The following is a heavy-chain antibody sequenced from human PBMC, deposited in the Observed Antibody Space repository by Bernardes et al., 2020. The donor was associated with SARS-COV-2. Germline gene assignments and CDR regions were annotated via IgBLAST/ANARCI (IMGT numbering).Heavy chain of an antibody. Sequence: GGSLRLSCAASGITFSSNWMHWVRQAPGKGLEWVSRISGDGSVTNYADPVKGRFIISRDNAKNTLYLQMNSLRDEDTAVYYCGSSSSTCCDQWGQGTLVTVSS. CDR3: GSSSSTCCDQ. CDR1: GITFSSNW. V-gene: IGHV3-74*01. D-gene: IGHD2-2*01. CDR2: ISGDGSVT. J-gene: IGHJ4*02.